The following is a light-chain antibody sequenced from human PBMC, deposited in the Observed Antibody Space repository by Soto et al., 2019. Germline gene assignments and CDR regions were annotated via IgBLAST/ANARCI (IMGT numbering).Light chain of an antibody. J-gene: IGKJ1*01. CDR1: QTISSW. V-gene: IGKV1-5*01. Sequence: DSQMTQSPSTLSGSVGARVPITCRASQTISSWLAWYQQKPGKAPKLLIYDVSSLEGVVPSRFSGSGSGTDFTLTISRLQPDDSATYYSQQYASYWRLGQGTKVDIK. CDR3: QQYASYWR. CDR2: DVS.